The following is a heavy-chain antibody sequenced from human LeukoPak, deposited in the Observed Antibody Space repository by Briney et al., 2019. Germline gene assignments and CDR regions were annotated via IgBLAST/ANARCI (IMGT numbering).Heavy chain of an antibody. V-gene: IGHV3-7*03. J-gene: IGHJ5*01. CDR1: GFTLSSYW. Sequence: PGGSLRLSCAASGFTLSSYWMNWVRQAPGKGLEWVANIKQDGSQKYYVDSVKGRFTISRDNAKNSLYLQMNSLRAEDTAVYYCASMVHITAVCFDSWGQGTLVTVSS. CDR3: ASMVHITAVCFDS. D-gene: IGHD6-13*01. CDR2: IKQDGSQK.